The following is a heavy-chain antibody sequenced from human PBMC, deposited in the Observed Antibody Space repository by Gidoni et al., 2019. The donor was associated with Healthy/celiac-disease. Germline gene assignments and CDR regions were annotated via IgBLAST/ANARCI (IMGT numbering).Heavy chain of an antibody. Sequence: EVQLVESGGGLVQPGGSLRLSCAASGFTFSSYDMHWVRQATGKGREWVSAIGTAGDTYYPGSVKGRFTISRENAKNSLYLQMNSLRAGDTAVYYCARAKVGGKALWYFDLWGRGTLVTVSS. CDR1: GFTFSSYD. D-gene: IGHD6-6*01. J-gene: IGHJ2*01. CDR2: IGTAGDT. V-gene: IGHV3-13*01. CDR3: ARAKVGGKALWYFDL.